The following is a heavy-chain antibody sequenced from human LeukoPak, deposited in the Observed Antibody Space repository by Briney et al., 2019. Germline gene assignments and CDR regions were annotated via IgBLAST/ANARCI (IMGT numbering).Heavy chain of an antibody. J-gene: IGHJ3*02. Sequence: GASVKVSCKASGYTFTSYYMHWVRQAPGQGLEWMGIINPSGGSTSYAQKFQGRVTMTRDTSTSTVYMELSSLRSEDTAVYYCARDHAVVTPGYAFDIWGQGTMVTVSS. CDR3: ARDHAVVTPGYAFDI. CDR1: GYTFTSYY. CDR2: INPSGGST. D-gene: IGHD4-23*01. V-gene: IGHV1-46*01.